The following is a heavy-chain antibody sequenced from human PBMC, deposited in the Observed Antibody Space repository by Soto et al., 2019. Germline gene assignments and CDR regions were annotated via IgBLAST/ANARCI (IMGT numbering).Heavy chain of an antibody. CDR3: ARRRSSTAFDI. CDR1: GYDFTSYW. D-gene: IGHD2-2*01. J-gene: IGHJ3*02. Sequence: GESLKISCKASGYDFTSYWIGWVRQKPGKGLEWMGMIYPGDSDTRDSPSFQGQVTISADKSTTSAYLQWSNLKASDTAMYYCARRRSSTAFDIWGQGTMVTVS. CDR2: IYPGDSDT. V-gene: IGHV5-51*01.